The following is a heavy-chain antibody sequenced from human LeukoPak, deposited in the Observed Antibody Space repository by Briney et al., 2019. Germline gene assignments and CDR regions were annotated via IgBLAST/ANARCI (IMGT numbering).Heavy chain of an antibody. CDR2: IRSTANGYAT. CDR1: GFTFSGSA. Sequence: GGSLSLSCAASGFTFSGSALHWVRQASGKGLEWVGRIRSTANGYATAYAASVKGRFTISRDDSKNTAYLQMDSLKTEDTAVYYCTGNYYGSGSYADFDSWGQGTLVTVSS. V-gene: IGHV3-73*01. J-gene: IGHJ4*02. CDR3: TGNYYGSGSYADFDS. D-gene: IGHD3-10*01.